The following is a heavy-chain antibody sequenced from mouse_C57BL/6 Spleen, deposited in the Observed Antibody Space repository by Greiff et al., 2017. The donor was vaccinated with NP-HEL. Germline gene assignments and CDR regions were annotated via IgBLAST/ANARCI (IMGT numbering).Heavy chain of an antibody. D-gene: IGHD2-1*01. V-gene: IGHV1-82*01. CDR2: IYPGDGDT. Sequence: VQLQQSGPELVKPGASVKISCKASGYAFSSSWMNWVKQRPGKGLEWIGRIYPGDGDTNYNGKFKGKATLTADKSSSTAYMQLSSLTSEDSAVYFCARWNYGNYGYWGQGTTLTVSS. J-gene: IGHJ2*01. CDR1: GYAFSSSW. CDR3: ARWNYGNYGY.